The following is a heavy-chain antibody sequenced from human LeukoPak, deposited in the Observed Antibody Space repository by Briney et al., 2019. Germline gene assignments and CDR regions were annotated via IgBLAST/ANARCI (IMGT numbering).Heavy chain of an antibody. CDR2: VSYDGSNK. CDR1: GFTFSSYA. V-gene: IGHV3-30*04. CDR3: ARDQRGYSYVSGDY. Sequence: GGSLRLSCVASGFTFSSYAMHWVRQAPGKGLEWVAVVSYDGSNKYYADSMKGRFTISRDNAKNTLLLQMNSLRPEDTAVYYCARDQRGYSYVSGDYWGQGTLVTVSS. J-gene: IGHJ4*02. D-gene: IGHD5-18*01.